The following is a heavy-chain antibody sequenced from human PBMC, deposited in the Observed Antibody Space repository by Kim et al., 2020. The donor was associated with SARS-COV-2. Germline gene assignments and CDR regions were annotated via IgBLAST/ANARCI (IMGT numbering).Heavy chain of an antibody. CDR2: IWYDGSNK. CDR3: ARDPVTLKKIPSAGVYYYCGMDV. V-gene: IGHV3-33*01. Sequence: GGSLRLSCAASGFTFSSYGMHWVRQAPGKGLEWVAVIWYDGSNKYYADSVKGRFTISRDNSKNTLYLQMNSLRAEDTAVYYCARDPVTLKKIPSAGVYYYCGMDVWGQGTTVTVSS. J-gene: IGHJ6*02. D-gene: IGHD4-17*01. CDR1: GFTFSSYG.